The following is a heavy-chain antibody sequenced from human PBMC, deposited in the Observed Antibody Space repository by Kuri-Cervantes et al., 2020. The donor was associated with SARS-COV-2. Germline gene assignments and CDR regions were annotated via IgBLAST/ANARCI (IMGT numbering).Heavy chain of an antibody. Sequence: GGSLRLSCAASGFSFSGHAMSWVRQAPGKGLERVSAISAGGDTVLYADSVRGRFTISRDNSKNTLYLQTNSLRAEDTAIYYCAKVILNSDSSTLGRFDFWGLGTLVTVSS. D-gene: IGHD6-13*01. CDR1: GFSFSGHA. CDR2: ISAGGDTV. V-gene: IGHV3-23*01. J-gene: IGHJ4*02. CDR3: AKVILNSDSSTLGRFDF.